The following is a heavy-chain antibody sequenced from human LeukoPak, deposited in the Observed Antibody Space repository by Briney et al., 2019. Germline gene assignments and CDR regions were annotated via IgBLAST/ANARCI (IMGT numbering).Heavy chain of an antibody. V-gene: IGHV4-4*07. CDR1: GGSISSYY. CDR3: ARMITFGGVIAEYYFDY. D-gene: IGHD3-16*02. J-gene: IGHJ4*02. CDR2: IYTSGGT. Sequence: SETLSLTCTVSGGSISSYYWSWIRQPAGKGLEWIGRIYTSGGTNYNPSLKSRVTMSVDTSKNQFSLKLSSVTAADTAVYYCARMITFGGVIAEYYFDYWGQGTLVTVSS.